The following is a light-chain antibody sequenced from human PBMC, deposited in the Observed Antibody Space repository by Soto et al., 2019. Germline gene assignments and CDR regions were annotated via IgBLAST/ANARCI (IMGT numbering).Light chain of an antibody. CDR3: QSYDSSLEV. CDR1: SSNIGAGYD. V-gene: IGLV1-40*01. J-gene: IGLJ2*01. Sequence: QSVLTQPPSVSGAPGQRVTISCTGSSSNIGAGYDVHWYQQLPGTAPKLLIYGNSNRPSGVPDRFSGSKSGTSASLAIPGLQAEDEADYYCQSYDSSLEVFGGGTKVTVL. CDR2: GNS.